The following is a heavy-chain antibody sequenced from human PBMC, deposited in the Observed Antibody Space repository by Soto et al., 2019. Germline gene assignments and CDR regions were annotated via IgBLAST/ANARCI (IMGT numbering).Heavy chain of an antibody. J-gene: IGHJ5*02. CDR1: GAPTTWGDYS. CDR2: IFHGGST. CDR3: ARGRVVVPAAVMFNCLDP. V-gene: IGHV4-30-2*01. D-gene: IGHD2-2*01. Sequence: SETLSLTCAISGAPTTWGDYSWNWIRQPPGKGLEWIGYIFHGGSTYYNPSLRSRVTISVDRSRTQFSLKMSSVTAADTAVYYCARGRVVVPAAVMFNCLDPWGQGALVTVSS.